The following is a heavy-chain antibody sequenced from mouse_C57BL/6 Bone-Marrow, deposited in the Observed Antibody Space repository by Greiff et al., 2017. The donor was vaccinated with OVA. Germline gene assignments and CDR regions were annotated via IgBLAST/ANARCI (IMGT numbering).Heavy chain of an antibody. CDR1: GYSITSGYD. CDR2: ISYSGST. V-gene: IGHV3-1*01. D-gene: IGHD2-1*01. Sequence: EVKVVESGPGMVKPSQSLSLTCTVTGYSITSGYDWHWIRHFPGNKLEWMGYISYSGSTNYNPSLKSRISITYDTSKNHFFLKLNSVTTEDTATYYCARDLYGNYAMDYWGQGTSVTVSS. J-gene: IGHJ4*01. CDR3: ARDLYGNYAMDY.